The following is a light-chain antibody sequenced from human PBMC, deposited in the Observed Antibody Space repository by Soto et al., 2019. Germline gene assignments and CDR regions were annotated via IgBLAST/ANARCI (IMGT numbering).Light chain of an antibody. Sequence: QSALTQPASVSGSPGQAITISCTGTSSDAGGYNYVSWYQQHPGKAPKLMIYDVSNRSSGVSNRFSGSKSGNTASLTISGLQAEDEADYHCSSYTSSRTRVFGGGTKLTVL. CDR3: SSYTSSRTRV. CDR2: DVS. CDR1: SSDAGGYNY. J-gene: IGLJ2*01. V-gene: IGLV2-14*01.